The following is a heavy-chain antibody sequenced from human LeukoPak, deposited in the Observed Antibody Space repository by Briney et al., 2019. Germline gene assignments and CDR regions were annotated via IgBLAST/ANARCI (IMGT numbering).Heavy chain of an antibody. CDR1: GYSISSGYY. D-gene: IGHD3-22*01. V-gene: IGHV4-38-2*01. CDR3: AATGNYDSSGEYFQH. Sequence: SETLSLTCAVSGYSISSGYYWGWIRQPPGKGLEWIGSIYHSGSTYYNPSLKSRVTMSVDTSKNQFSLKLSSVTAADTAVYYCAATGNYDSSGEYFQHWGQGTLVTVSS. J-gene: IGHJ1*01. CDR2: IYHSGST.